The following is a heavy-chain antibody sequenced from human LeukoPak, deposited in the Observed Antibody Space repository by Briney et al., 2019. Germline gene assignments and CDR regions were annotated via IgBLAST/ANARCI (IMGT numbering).Heavy chain of an antibody. CDR2: INPNSGGT. CDR3: ARDAEATVGDY. J-gene: IGHJ4*02. CDR1: GYTFTVYY. V-gene: IGHV1-2*02. D-gene: IGHD4-23*01. Sequence: EASVKVSCKASGYTFTVYYMHWVRQAPGQGLEWMGWINPNSGGTNYAQKFQGRVTMTRDTSISTAYMELSRLRSDDTAVYYCARDAEATVGDYWGQGTLVTVSS.